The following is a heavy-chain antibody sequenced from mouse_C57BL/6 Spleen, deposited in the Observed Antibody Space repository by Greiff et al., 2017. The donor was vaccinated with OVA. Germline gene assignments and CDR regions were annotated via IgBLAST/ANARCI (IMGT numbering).Heavy chain of an antibody. CDR3: TRGGLGPFAY. CDR2: ISSGGDYI. Sequence: VQLKESGEGLVKPGGSLKLSCAASGFTFSSYAMSWVRQTPEKRLEWVAYISSGGDYIYYADTVKGRFTISRDNARNTLYLQMSSLKSEDTAMYYCTRGGLGPFAYWGQGTLVTVSA. D-gene: IGHD4-1*01. V-gene: IGHV5-9-1*02. CDR1: GFTFSSYA. J-gene: IGHJ3*01.